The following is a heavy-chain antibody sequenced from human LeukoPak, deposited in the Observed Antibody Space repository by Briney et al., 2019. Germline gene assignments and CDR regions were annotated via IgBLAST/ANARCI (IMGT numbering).Heavy chain of an antibody. CDR3: TTDLPLHAFDI. CDR1: GFTFSDAW. Sequence: GGSLRLSCAASGFTFSDAWMSWVRQAPGKGLEWVGRIKSKTDGGTTDYAAPVKGRFTISRDDSKNTLYLQMNSLKTEDTAVYYCTTDLPLHAFDIWGQGTMVTVSS. J-gene: IGHJ3*02. V-gene: IGHV3-15*01. CDR2: IKSKTDGGTT.